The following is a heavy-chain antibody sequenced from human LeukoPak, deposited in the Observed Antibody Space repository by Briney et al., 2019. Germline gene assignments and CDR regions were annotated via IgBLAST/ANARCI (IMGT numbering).Heavy chain of an antibody. CDR3: ASGYCSSTSCYT. CDR2: MNPNSGNT. J-gene: IGHJ5*02. V-gene: IGHV1-8*01. Sequence: GASVKVSCKASGYTFTSYDINWVRQATGQGLEWMGWMNPNSGNTGYAQKFQGRVTMTRNTSISTACMELSSLRSEDTAVYYCASGYCSSTSCYTWGQGTLVTVSS. D-gene: IGHD2-2*02. CDR1: GYTFTSYD.